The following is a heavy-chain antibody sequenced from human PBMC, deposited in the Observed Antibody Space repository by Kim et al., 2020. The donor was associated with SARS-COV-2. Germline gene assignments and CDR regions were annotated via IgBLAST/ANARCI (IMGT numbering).Heavy chain of an antibody. V-gene: IGHV1-69*01. J-gene: IGHJ5*02. CDR3: ASDPRDAWFDP. CDR2: A. Sequence: ANYAQKFQGGVTITADESTSTAYMELSSLRSEDTAVYYCASDPRDAWFDPWGQGTLVTVSS.